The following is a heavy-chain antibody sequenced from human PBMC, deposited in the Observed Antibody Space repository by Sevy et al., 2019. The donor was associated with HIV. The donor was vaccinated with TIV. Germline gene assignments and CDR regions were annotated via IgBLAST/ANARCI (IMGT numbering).Heavy chain of an antibody. D-gene: IGHD6-13*01. CDR3: ATSPSSPGSSSTWATFDY. CDR1: GFTFSSYW. V-gene: IGHV3-7*03. Sequence: GGSLRLSCAASGFTFSSYWMSWVRQAPGKGLEWVANIKQDGSEKYYVDSVKGRFTISRDNSKNTMYLQMNSLRVEDTAVYYCATSPSSPGSSSTWATFDYWGQGTLVTVSS. CDR2: IKQDGSEK. J-gene: IGHJ4*02.